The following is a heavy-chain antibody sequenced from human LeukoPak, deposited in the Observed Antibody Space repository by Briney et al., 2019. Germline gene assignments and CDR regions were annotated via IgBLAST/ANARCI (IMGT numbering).Heavy chain of an antibody. CDR3: ARSLKWNLVGFDY. CDR1: GFTLSSYA. D-gene: IGHD1-1*01. V-gene: IGHV3-23*01. Sequence: GGSLRLSCAASGFTLSSYAMNWVRQAPGKGLEGVSFINNSGDNTFYEDSVKGRFTISRDNSKNTLYLQMSSLRGEDTAVYYCARSLKWNLVGFDYWGQGTLVTVSS. CDR2: INNSGDNT. J-gene: IGHJ4*02.